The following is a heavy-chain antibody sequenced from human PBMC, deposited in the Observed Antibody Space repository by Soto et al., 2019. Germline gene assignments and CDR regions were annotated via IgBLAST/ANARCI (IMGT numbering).Heavy chain of an antibody. J-gene: IGHJ4*02. CDR3: ATVVVAATPHTDFDS. D-gene: IGHD2-15*01. CDR2: IYYDGST. Sequence: SETLSLTCTVSGGSINSNNYYWAWIRQPPGKGLAWIASIYYDGSTYYNTSLKSRVTISRDTSKNQFSLRLTSMTAAGTAVYYCATVVVAATPHTDFDSWGKGTMVTVSS. V-gene: IGHV4-39*01. CDR1: GGSINSNNYY.